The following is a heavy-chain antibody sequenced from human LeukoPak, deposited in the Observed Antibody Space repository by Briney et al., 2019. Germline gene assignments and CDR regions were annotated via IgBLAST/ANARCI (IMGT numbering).Heavy chain of an antibody. D-gene: IGHD5-18*01. Sequence: SVKVSCKASGGTFISYAISWVRQAPGEGLEWMGRVIPIFGTANYAHKFQGRVTITTDESTSTAYMELSSLRYEDTAVYYCARGGTWIQQYYFDYWGQGSLVSVSS. CDR1: GGTFISYA. CDR3: ARGGTWIQQYYFDY. J-gene: IGHJ4*02. V-gene: IGHV1-69*05. CDR2: VIPIFGTA.